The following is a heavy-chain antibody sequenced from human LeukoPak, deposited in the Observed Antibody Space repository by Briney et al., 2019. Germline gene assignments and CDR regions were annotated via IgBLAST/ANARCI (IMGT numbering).Heavy chain of an antibody. CDR2: IYGGDTT. CDR1: GFTVSSSY. Sequence: PGGSLRLSCAASGFTVSSSYMSWVRQAPGKGLEWVSVIYGGDTTYYADSVKGRFTISRDNSKNTLYLQMKSLRAEDTAVYYCAKGGGYEAQYYYYYLDVWGKGTTVTISS. CDR3: AKGGGYEAQYYYYYLDV. D-gene: IGHD5-12*01. J-gene: IGHJ6*03. V-gene: IGHV3-66*02.